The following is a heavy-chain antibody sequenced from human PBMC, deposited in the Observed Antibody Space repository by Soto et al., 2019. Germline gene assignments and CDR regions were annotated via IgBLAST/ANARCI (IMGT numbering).Heavy chain of an antibody. V-gene: IGHV3-15*01. J-gene: IGHJ4*02. CDR2: IKSKTDGGTT. CDR3: TTSLYGSEPLFDY. D-gene: IGHD3-10*01. CDR1: GFTFSNAW. Sequence: EVQLVESGGGLVKPGGSLRLSCAASGFTFSNAWMSWVRQAPGKGLEWVGRIKSKTDGGTTDYAAPVKGRFTISRDDSKNTLYLQMNSLKTEDTAVYYCTTSLYGSEPLFDYWGQGTLVTVSS.